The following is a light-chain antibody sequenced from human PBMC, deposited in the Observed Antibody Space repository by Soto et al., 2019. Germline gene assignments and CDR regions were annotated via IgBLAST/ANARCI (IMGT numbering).Light chain of an antibody. CDR1: QSVSDN. Sequence: EVLIPPSPDTVYVSPGERFPLSCRASQSVSDNLAWYQQKTGQGPRLLVYRDSTRTLGIPARLSASESGKEFTLTLSSLKYEEFAVYYCQKYNSWKIPVGQVKRREIK. J-gene: IGKJ5*01. V-gene: IGKV3-15*01. CDR2: RDS. CDR3: QKYNSWKIP.